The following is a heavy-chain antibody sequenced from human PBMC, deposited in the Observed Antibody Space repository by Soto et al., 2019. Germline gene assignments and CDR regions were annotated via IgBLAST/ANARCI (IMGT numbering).Heavy chain of an antibody. CDR2: IYYSGST. CDR1: GGSISSGGYY. D-gene: IGHD2-2*01. J-gene: IGHJ6*02. V-gene: IGHV4-31*03. Sequence: TSETLSLTCTVSGGSISSGGYYWSWIRQHPGKGLEWIGYIYYSGSTYYNPSLKSRVTISVDTSKNQFSLKLSSVTAADTAVYYCARGVPAALDVWGQGTTVTVSS. CDR3: ARGVPAALDV.